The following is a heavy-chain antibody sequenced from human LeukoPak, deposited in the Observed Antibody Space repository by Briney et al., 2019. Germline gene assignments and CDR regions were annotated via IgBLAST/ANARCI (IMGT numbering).Heavy chain of an antibody. Sequence: KPSETLSLTCTVSGGSITNYYWSWIRRPPGKGLEWIGYIYYTGTTKYHPSLKSRLTISVDTSRNQFSLKLYSVTAADTALYYCVRHPPRNIVTTTFDVWGQRTMVTVSS. V-gene: IGHV4-59*08. CDR2: IYYTGTT. CDR3: VRHPPRNIVTTTFDV. CDR1: GGSITNYY. J-gene: IGHJ3*01. D-gene: IGHD2/OR15-2a*01.